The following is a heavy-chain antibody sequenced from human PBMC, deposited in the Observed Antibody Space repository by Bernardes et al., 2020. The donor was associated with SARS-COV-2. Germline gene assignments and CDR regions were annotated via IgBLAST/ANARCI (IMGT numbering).Heavy chain of an antibody. D-gene: IGHD4-4*01. CDR1: GFTFSSYT. J-gene: IGHJ4*02. CDR2: ISTSSSYI. V-gene: IGHV3-21*06. CDR3: ARVDFSNLYYFDY. Sequence: GGSLRLCCAASGFTFSSYTMNWVRQAPGKGLEWISSISTSSSYISYSDSVRGRFTISRDNAKNSVSLQMNSLRAEDTAVNYCARVDFSNLYYFDYWGQGTPVTVSS.